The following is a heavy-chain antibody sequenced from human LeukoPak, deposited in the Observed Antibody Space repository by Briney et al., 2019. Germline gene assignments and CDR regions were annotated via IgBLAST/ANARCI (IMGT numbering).Heavy chain of an antibody. J-gene: IGHJ4*02. CDR3: ARFIAAPYYFDY. CDR2: ISSSRSYI. D-gene: IGHD6-13*01. CDR1: GFTFSSYS. Sequence: PGGSLRLSCAASGFTFSSYSMNWVRQAAGKGLEWVSFISSSRSYIYYADSVKGRFTISRDNAKNSLYLQMNSLRAEDTAVYYCARFIAAPYYFDYWGRGTLVTVSS. V-gene: IGHV3-21*01.